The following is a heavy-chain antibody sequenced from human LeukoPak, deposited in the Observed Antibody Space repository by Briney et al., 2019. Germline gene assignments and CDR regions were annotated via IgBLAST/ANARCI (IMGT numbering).Heavy chain of an antibody. CDR1: GFTFSTFSNYG. CDR2: ISESGGKT. Sequence: GGCLRLSCAASGFTFSTFSNYGISSVRQAPGKGLEWISAISESGGKTYYADSMKGRLTISRDNSKNTLYLQMNSLRAEDTAVYYCAKHGSGRYFDYWGQGTLVTVSS. D-gene: IGHD6-19*01. CDR3: AKHGSGRYFDY. V-gene: IGHV3-23*01. J-gene: IGHJ4*02.